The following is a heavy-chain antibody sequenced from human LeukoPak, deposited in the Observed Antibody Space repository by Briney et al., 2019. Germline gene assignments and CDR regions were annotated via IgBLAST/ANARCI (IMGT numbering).Heavy chain of an antibody. CDR2: ISNSGTYT. Sequence: PGGALRLSCAASGFTFSDEYMSWIRQAPGQGLEWVSYISNSGTYTNYADSVRGRFTISRDNAKHSLYLQMNSLRAGDTAVYYCARSRGAGPGAYFDYWGQGTLVTVSS. V-gene: IGHV3-11*03. J-gene: IGHJ4*02. D-gene: IGHD6-19*01. CDR3: ARSRGAGPGAYFDY. CDR1: GFTFSDEY.